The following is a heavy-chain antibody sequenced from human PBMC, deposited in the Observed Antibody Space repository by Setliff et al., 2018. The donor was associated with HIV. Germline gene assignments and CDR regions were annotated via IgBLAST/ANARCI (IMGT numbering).Heavy chain of an antibody. D-gene: IGHD1-26*01. CDR3: ARAGDGSPFYYYYYMDV. CDR1: GGSINSYY. Sequence: PSETLSLTCTVSGGSINSYYWSWIRQPPGKGLQWIGYIYYSGSTNYNPSLKSRVTISVDTSKNQFSLKLSSMTAADTAVYYCARAGDGSPFYYYYYMDVWGKGTTVTAP. V-gene: IGHV4-59*01. J-gene: IGHJ6*03. CDR2: IYYSGST.